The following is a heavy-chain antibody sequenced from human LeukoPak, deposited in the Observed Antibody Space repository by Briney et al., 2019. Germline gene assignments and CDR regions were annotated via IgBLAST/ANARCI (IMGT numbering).Heavy chain of an antibody. Sequence: GGSLRLSCAASGFTFSRYGMHWVRQAPGKGLEWVAFIRYDGSNKYYADSVKGRFTISRDNSKNTLYLQMNSLRADDTAVYYCAKVLYGSGSYYYYYYMDVWGKGDTVTISS. D-gene: IGHD3-10*01. CDR2: IRYDGSNK. CDR3: AKVLYGSGSYYYYYYMDV. CDR1: GFTFSRYG. J-gene: IGHJ6*03. V-gene: IGHV3-30*02.